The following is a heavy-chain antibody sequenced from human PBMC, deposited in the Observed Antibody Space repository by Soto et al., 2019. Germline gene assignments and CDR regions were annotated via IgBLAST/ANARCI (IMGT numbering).Heavy chain of an antibody. J-gene: IGHJ5*02. CDR2: IKSKVDGGTT. CDR1: GFPFTYAW. Sequence: EVQLVESGGGLVKPGGSLRLSCATSGFPFTYAWMNWVRLAPGKGPEWVGRIKSKVDGGTTDYAAPVKGRFSILRDDSKSTLYRQMTSLKPEDRAVYYCTPHPYNGNEGGGTWGQGTRVTVPQ. CDR3: TPHPYNGNEGGGT. D-gene: IGHD1-1*01. V-gene: IGHV3-15*07.